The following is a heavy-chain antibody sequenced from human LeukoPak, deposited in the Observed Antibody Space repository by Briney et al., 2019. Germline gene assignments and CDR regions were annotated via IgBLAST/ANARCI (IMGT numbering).Heavy chain of an antibody. D-gene: IGHD2-2*01. CDR3: AGAHLYCSSTSCYEALGY. CDR1: GYTFTSYG. CDR2: ISAYNGNT. J-gene: IGHJ4*02. V-gene: IGHV1-18*04. Sequence: ASVKVSCKASGYTFTSYGISWVRQAPGQGLEWMGWISAYNGNTNYAQKLQGRVTMTTDTSTSTAYMELRSLRSDDTAVYYRAGAHLYCSSTSCYEALGYWGQGTLVTVSS.